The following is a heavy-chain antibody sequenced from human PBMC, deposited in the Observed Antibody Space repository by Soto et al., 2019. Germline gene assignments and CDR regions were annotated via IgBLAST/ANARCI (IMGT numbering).Heavy chain of an antibody. Sequence: SETLSLTCTVSGGSISSSSHYWGWIRQPPGTGLEWIGSIYYSGSTHYNPSLKSRVTVSGDSSKNQFSLKVYSVTAADTAVYYCARDPKRRDGYNFDSWGRGALVTVSS. D-gene: IGHD5-12*01. J-gene: IGHJ4*02. CDR1: GGSISSSSHY. V-gene: IGHV4-39*02. CDR3: ARDPKRRDGYNFDS. CDR2: IYYSGST.